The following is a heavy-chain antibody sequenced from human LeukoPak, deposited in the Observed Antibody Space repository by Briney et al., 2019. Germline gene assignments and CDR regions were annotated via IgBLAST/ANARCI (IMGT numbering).Heavy chain of an antibody. J-gene: IGHJ4*02. Sequence: TSETLSLTCSVSGGSISTYYWSWIRQPAGKGLEWIGYISYSGGTNYNPSLKSRVTISLDRSKNQFSLRLNSVTAADTAVYYCARSPDSGGYFFNFDYWGQGTLVTVSS. D-gene: IGHD3-22*01. CDR3: ARSPDSGGYFFNFDY. V-gene: IGHV4-59*08. CDR2: ISYSGGT. CDR1: GGSISTYY.